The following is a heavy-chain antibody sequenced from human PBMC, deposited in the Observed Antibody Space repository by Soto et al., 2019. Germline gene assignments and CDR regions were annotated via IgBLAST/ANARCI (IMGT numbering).Heavy chain of an antibody. Sequence: GGSLRLSCAASGFTFSSYGMHWVRQAPGKGLEWVAVIWYDGSNKYYADSVKGRFTISRDNSKNTLYLQMNSLRAEGTAVYYCAREGGYDYMGSSCPDYWGQGTLVTVSS. CDR1: GFTFSSYG. CDR2: IWYDGSNK. D-gene: IGHD5-12*01. CDR3: AREGGYDYMGSSCPDY. V-gene: IGHV3-33*01. J-gene: IGHJ4*02.